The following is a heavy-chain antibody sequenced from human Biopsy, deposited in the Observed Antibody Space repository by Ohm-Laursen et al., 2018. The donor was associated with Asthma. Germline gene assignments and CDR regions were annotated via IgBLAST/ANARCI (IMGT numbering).Heavy chain of an antibody. D-gene: IGHD5-12*01. CDR1: GDSLGSFINYA. CDR3: ARGYSGTDRIVYYYSGMEV. CDR2: LIPVLGTA. V-gene: IGHV1-69*11. Sequence: SVKVSCKASGDSLGSFINYAISWVRQAPRQGLEWMGRLIPVLGTADYAPMFEGRVTITADESTSTAYLELTSLRFEDTAVYYCARGYSGTDRIVYYYSGMEVWGQGTTVTVSS. J-gene: IGHJ6*02.